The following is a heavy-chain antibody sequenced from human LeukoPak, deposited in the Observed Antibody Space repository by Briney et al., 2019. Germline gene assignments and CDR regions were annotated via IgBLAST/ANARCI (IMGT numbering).Heavy chain of an antibody. CDR3: ARPGEYSSSSEGWFDP. Sequence: SETLSITCAVSGYSISSGYYWGWIRQPPGKGLEWIGSIYHSGSTYYNPSLKSRVTISVDTSKNQFSLKLSSVTAADTAVYYCARPGEYSSSSEGWFDPWGQGTLVTVSS. J-gene: IGHJ5*02. CDR1: GYSISSGYY. D-gene: IGHD6-6*01. V-gene: IGHV4-38-2*01. CDR2: IYHSGST.